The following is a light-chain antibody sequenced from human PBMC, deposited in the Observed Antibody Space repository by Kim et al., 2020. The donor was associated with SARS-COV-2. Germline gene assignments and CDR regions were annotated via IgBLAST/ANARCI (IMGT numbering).Light chain of an antibody. CDR3: PQYNSYSHT. Sequence: ASVGERVTITCRASRSITRWLAWYPPKPRKAPKLLIYDASSLKRGVPTRFSSRGSGTEFPLTNSSPQPEDFATYYCPQYNSYSHTFGQGTKLGI. CDR2: DAS. J-gene: IGKJ2*01. CDR1: RSITRW. V-gene: IGKV1-5*01.